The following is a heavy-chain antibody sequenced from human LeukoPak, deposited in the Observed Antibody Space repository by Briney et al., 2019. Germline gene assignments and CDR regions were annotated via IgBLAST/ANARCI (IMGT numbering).Heavy chain of an antibody. Sequence: PGGSLRLSCAASGFTLSSYWMHWVRQAPGKGLVWVSRITNDGSITTYADSVKGRFTISRDNSKNTLYLQMSSLRAEDTAVYFCVRGYSFGPYGMDVWGQGTTVTVSS. V-gene: IGHV3-74*01. CDR1: GFTLSSYW. J-gene: IGHJ6*02. CDR2: ITNDGSIT. D-gene: IGHD2-15*01. CDR3: VRGYSFGPYGMDV.